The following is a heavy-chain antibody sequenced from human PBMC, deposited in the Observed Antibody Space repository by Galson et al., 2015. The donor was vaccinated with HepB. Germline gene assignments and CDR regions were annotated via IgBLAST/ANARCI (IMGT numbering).Heavy chain of an antibody. CDR1: GGSISSYY. CDR2: IYYSGST. V-gene: IGHV4-59*01. J-gene: IGHJ4*02. CDR3: ARTRGGDFDY. D-gene: IGHD3-16*01. Sequence: SETLSLTCTVSGGSISSYYWSWIRQPPGKGLEWIGYIYYSGSTNYNPSLKSRVPISVDTSKNQFSLKLSSVAAADTAVYYCARTRGGDFDYWGQGTLVTVSS.